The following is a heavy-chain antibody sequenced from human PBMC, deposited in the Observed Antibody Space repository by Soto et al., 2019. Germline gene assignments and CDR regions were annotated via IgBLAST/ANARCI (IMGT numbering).Heavy chain of an antibody. V-gene: IGHV1-18*01. Sequence: QVQLVQSGAEVKKPGASVKVSCKASGYTFTSYGISWVRQAPGQGLEWMGWISAYNGDTNYAQKLQGRVTMTTDTSTSTAYMELRGLRSDDTAVYYCAGEGRSVSYYYGMDVWGQGTTVTVSS. CDR1: GYTFTSYG. J-gene: IGHJ6*02. CDR3: AGEGRSVSYYYGMDV. CDR2: ISAYNGDT.